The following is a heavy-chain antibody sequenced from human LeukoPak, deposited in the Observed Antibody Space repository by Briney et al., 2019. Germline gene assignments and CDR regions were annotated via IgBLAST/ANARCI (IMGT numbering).Heavy chain of an antibody. V-gene: IGHV1-2*02. CDR2: INPNSGGT. CDR1: GYTFTGYY. CDR3: ARGLMVRGPRTRYYFDY. J-gene: IGHJ4*02. D-gene: IGHD3-10*01. Sequence: GASVKVPCKASGYTFTGYYMHWVRQAPGQGLEWMGWINPNSGGTNYAQKFQGRVTMTRDTSISTAYMELSRLRSDDTAVYYCARGLMVRGPRTRYYFDYWGQGTLVTVSS.